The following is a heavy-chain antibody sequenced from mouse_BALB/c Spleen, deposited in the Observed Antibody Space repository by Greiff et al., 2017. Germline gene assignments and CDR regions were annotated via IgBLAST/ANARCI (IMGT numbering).Heavy chain of an antibody. CDR1: GYTFSSYW. CDR2: ILPGSGST. CDR3: ARGGAWFAY. Sequence: QVQLKQSGGELMKPGASVKISCKATGYTFSSYWIEWVKQRPGHGLEWIGEILPGSGSTNYNEKFKGKATFTADTSSNTAYMQLSSLTSEDSAVYYCARGGAWFAYWGQGTLVTVSA. V-gene: IGHV1-9*01. J-gene: IGHJ3*01.